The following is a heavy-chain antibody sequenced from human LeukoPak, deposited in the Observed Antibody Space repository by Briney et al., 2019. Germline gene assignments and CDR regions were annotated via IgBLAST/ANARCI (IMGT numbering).Heavy chain of an antibody. V-gene: IGHV4-4*07. CDR3: ARPLDTYSSGWYQAPSGY. J-gene: IGHJ4*02. CDR2: IYASGST. D-gene: IGHD6-19*01. CDR1: GGSISSYY. Sequence: KTSETLSLTCTVSGGSISSYYWSWIRQPAGKGLEWIGRIYASGSTNYNPSLKSRVTMSVDTSKNQFSLKLSSVTAADTAVYYCARPLDTYSSGWYQAPSGYWGQGTLVTVSS.